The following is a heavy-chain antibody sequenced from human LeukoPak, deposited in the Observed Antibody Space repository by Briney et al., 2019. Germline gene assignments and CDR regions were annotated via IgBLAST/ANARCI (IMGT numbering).Heavy chain of an antibody. CDR1: GFTFSDYY. V-gene: IGHV3-11*01. CDR2: IDSSGGTI. Sequence: GGSLRLSCAASGFTFSDYYVTWIRQAPGKGLEWISYIDSSGGTIYYADSVKGRFTISRDNAKNSLYPQMDSLRAEDTAVYYCARDQDGRYCSSTSCYIGAFDYWGQGTLVTVSS. D-gene: IGHD2-2*01. J-gene: IGHJ4*02. CDR3: ARDQDGRYCSSTSCYIGAFDY.